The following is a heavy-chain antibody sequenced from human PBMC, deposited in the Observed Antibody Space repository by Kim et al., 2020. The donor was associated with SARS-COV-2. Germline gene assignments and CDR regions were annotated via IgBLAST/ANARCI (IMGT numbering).Heavy chain of an antibody. V-gene: IGHV1-8*01. CDR3: ARWGHEGDYVNSMNWFDP. CDR1: GYTFTSYD. J-gene: IGHJ5*02. D-gene: IGHD4-17*01. Sequence: ASVKVSCKASGYTFTSYDINWVRQATGQGLEWMGWMNPNSGNTGYAQKFQGRVTMTRNTSISTAYMELSSLRSEDTAVYYCARWGHEGDYVNSMNWFDPWGQGTLVTVSS. CDR2: MNPNSGNT.